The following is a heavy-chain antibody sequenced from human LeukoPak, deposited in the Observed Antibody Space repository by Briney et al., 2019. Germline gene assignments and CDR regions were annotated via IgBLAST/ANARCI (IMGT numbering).Heavy chain of an antibody. CDR3: ARWNSGGDY. Sequence: SETLSLTCSVSGGSISNYHWSWSRQPPGKGLEWIGYIYYSGSSGSTNYNPSLKSRVTISVDASKNQFSLNLSSVTAADTAVYYCARWNSGGDYWGQGTLVTVSS. D-gene: IGHD1/OR15-1a*01. CDR1: GGSISNYH. V-gene: IGHV4-59*01. CDR2: IYYSGSSGST. J-gene: IGHJ4*02.